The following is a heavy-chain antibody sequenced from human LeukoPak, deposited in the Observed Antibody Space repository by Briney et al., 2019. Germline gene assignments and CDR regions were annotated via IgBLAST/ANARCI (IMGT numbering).Heavy chain of an antibody. V-gene: IGHV4-61*01. CDR3: ARGYCGSASCYGVFDY. J-gene: IGHJ4*02. D-gene: IGHD2-2*01. CDR1: GGSVSSGSYY. CDR2: IYDSGST. Sequence: SETLSLTCTVSGGSVSSGSYYWSWIRQPPGTGLEWIGYIYDSGSTNYNPSLKSRVTISVDTSKNQFSLKLSSVTAADTAVYYCARGYCGSASCYGVFDYWGQGTLVTVSS.